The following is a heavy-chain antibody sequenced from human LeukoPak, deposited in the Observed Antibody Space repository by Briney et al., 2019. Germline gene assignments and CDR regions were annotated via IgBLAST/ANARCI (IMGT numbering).Heavy chain of an antibody. Sequence: SETLSLTCTVSGGSISSYYWSWIRQPPGKGLEWIGYIYYSGSTNYNPSLKSRVTISVDTFKNQFSLKLSSVTAADTAVYYCARAHDYVWGSSFWHWFDPWGQGTLVTVSS. J-gene: IGHJ5*02. CDR3: ARAHDYVWGSSFWHWFDP. CDR1: GGSISSYY. V-gene: IGHV4-59*01. CDR2: IYYSGST. D-gene: IGHD3-16*01.